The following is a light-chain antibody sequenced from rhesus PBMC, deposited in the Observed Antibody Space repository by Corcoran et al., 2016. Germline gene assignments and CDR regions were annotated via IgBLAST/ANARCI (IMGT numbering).Light chain of an antibody. V-gene: IGKV1-21*01. J-gene: IGKJ1*01. Sequence: DIQMTQSPSSLSASVGDTVTITCRASQGISSWLAWYQQKPGKAPKLLIYKASSLQSGVPSRFSGSGSVTDFTLTISSLQSEDFATYYCQQYNTKPRTFGQGTKVEIK. CDR2: KAS. CDR1: QGISSW. CDR3: QQYNTKPRT.